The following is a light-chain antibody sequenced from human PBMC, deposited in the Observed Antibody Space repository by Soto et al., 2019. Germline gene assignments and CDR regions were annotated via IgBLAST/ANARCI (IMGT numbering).Light chain of an antibody. Sequence: QSVLTQPPSSSGAPGQRVTLSCSGGSSNIGSSTVNWYQQVPGIAPKLLIFSDNQRPSGVPDRFSGSKSGTSASLAIRGLQSEDEADYYCAAWDDGLKGPVFGGGTKLTVL. CDR1: SSNIGSST. V-gene: IGLV1-44*01. CDR3: AAWDDGLKGPV. J-gene: IGLJ3*02. CDR2: SDN.